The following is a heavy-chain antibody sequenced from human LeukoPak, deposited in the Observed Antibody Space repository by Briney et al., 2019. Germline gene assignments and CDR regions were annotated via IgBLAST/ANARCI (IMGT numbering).Heavy chain of an antibody. CDR1: VGSLRIYY. J-gene: IGHJ6*03. CDR2: IYYSGST. V-gene: IGHV4-59*01. D-gene: IGHD5-18*01. Sequence: SETLSLTCTLSVGSLRIYYGSWLPQPPGKGLEWVGYIYYSGSTKYNPSIKSRVTISVDTSKNQFSQKLSSVTAADTAVYYCARTTEGGYTYGYFYYYYMDVWGKRTTVTISS. CDR3: ARTTEGGYTYGYFYYYYMDV.